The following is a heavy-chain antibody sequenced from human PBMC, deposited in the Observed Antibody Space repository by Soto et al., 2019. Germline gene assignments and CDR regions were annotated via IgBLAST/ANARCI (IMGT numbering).Heavy chain of an antibody. J-gene: IGHJ3*02. CDR1: GFTFSSYW. CDR2: IKQDGSEK. CDR3: ARDIRIDVVRGYPSTDPAFEI. Sequence: GSLRLSCAASGFTFSSYWMSWVRQAPGKGLEWVANIKQDGSEKYYVDSVKGRFTISRDNAKNSLYLQMNSLRAEDTAVYYCARDIRIDVVRGYPSTDPAFEIWGQGTMVTVSS. D-gene: IGHD3-10*01. V-gene: IGHV3-7*05.